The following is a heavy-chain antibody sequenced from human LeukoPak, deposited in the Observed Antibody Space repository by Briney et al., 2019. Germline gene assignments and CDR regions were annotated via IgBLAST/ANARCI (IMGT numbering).Heavy chain of an antibody. Sequence: ASVKVPCKASGYTFTGYYMHWVRQAPGQGLEWMGWINPNSGGTNYAQKFQGRVTMTRDTSISTAYMELSRLRSDDTAVYYCARVRWFGELAFFDYWGQGTLVTVSS. CDR2: INPNSGGT. J-gene: IGHJ4*02. CDR1: GYTFTGYY. CDR3: ARVRWFGELAFFDY. D-gene: IGHD3-10*01. V-gene: IGHV1-2*02.